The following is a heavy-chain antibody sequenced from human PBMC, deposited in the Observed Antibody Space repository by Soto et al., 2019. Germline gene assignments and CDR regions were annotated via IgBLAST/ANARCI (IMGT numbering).Heavy chain of an antibody. J-gene: IGHJ4*02. D-gene: IGHD3-10*01. V-gene: IGHV3-30-3*01. Sequence: PGGSLRLSCAASGFTFSSYAMHWVRQAPGKGLEWVAVISYDGSNKYYADSVKGRFTISRDNSKNTLYLQMNSLRAEDTAVYYCARDFSGWFGEFPLGYWGQGTLVTVSS. CDR1: GFTFSSYA. CDR3: ARDFSGWFGEFPLGY. CDR2: ISYDGSNK.